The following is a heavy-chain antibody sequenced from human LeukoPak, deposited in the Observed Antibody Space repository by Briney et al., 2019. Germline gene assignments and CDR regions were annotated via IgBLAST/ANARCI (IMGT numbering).Heavy chain of an antibody. J-gene: IGHJ4*02. CDR2: INPSGGST. V-gene: IGHV1-46*01. Sequence: ATVKVSRKASGYTFTSYYMHWVRQAPGQGLEWMGIINPSGGSTSYAQKFQGRVTMTRDTSTSTVYMELSSLRSEDTAVYYCARGDRIRYYGSGLVGPNYFDYWGQGTLVTVSS. D-gene: IGHD3-10*01. CDR1: GYTFTSYY. CDR3: ARGDRIRYYGSGLVGPNYFDY.